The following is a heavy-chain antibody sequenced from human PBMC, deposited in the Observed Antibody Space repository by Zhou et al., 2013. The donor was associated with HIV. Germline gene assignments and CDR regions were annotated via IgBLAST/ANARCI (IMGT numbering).Heavy chain of an antibody. Sequence: VQLVQSGAEVKKPGASVKVSCKASGYIFTSYGISWVRQAPGQGLEWMGWISAYNGKTNYAQKLQGRVTMTTDKSTSTAYMELRSLRSDDTAVYYCARWAVAVTAHNYGMDVWGQGTTVTVSS. J-gene: IGHJ6*02. CDR1: GYIFTSYG. CDR3: ARWAVAVTAHNYGMDV. D-gene: IGHD2-21*02. CDR2: ISAYNGKT. V-gene: IGHV1-18*01.